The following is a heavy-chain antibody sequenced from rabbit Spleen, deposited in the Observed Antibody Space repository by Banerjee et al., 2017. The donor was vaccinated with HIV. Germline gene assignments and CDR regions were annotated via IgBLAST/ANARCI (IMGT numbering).Heavy chain of an antibody. CDR1: GFSFSNKAV. CDR2: INTNTGNN. Sequence: QEQLVESGGGLVQPEGSLTLTCTASGFSFSNKAVMCWVRQAPGKGLEWIGCINTNTGNNVYATWTKGRLTISKTSSTTVTLQMTSLTAADTATYFCARDTGTSFSTYGMDLWGQGTLVTVS. CDR3: ARDTGTSFSTYGMDL. J-gene: IGHJ6*01. D-gene: IGHD8-1*01. V-gene: IGHV1S45*01.